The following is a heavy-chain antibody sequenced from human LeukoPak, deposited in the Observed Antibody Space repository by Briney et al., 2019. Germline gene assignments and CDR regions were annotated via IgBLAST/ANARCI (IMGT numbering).Heavy chain of an antibody. CDR2: ISGSDENT. Sequence: PGGSLRLSCAISGFTFSSYAVNWVRQAPGKGLEWVSAISGSDENTFYADSVKGRFAISRDNSKNTLYLQMNSLRAEDTAVYYCARVGEGAAKDWGQGTLVTVSS. CDR1: GFTFSSYA. D-gene: IGHD1-26*01. J-gene: IGHJ4*02. V-gene: IGHV3-23*01. CDR3: ARVGEGAAKD.